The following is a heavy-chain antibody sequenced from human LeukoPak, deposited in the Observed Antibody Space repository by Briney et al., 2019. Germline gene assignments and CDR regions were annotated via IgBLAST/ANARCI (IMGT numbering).Heavy chain of an antibody. CDR1: GGSISRYY. V-gene: IGHV4-59*01. Sequence: SETLSLTCTVPGGSISRYYWSWIRQPPGKGLEWIGYIYYNGNTNYNPSLKSRVTISVDTSKNQFSLKLNSVTAADTAVYYCARTDSSGYYGAYWGQGTLVTVSS. J-gene: IGHJ4*02. CDR3: ARTDSSGYYGAY. CDR2: IYYNGNT. D-gene: IGHD3-22*01.